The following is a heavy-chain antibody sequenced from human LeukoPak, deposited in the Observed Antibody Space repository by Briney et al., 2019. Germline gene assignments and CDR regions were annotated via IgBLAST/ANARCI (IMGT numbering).Heavy chain of an antibody. CDR3: AKYVSATGDY. J-gene: IGHJ4*02. V-gene: IGHV3-23*01. CDR2: INDSGDTT. D-gene: IGHD2-8*01. CDR1: GFTFDNHA. Sequence: GGSLRLSCAASGFTFDNHAMTWVRQPPGKGLEWVSTINDSGDTTNYADSVKGRFTVSRDNSKNTLYLQMNGLRAEDTAIYCCAKYVSATGDYWGQGTLVTVSS.